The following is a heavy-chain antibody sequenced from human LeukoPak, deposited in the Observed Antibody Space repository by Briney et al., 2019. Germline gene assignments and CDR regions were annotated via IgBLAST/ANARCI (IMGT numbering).Heavy chain of an antibody. V-gene: IGHV3-23*01. Sequence: GGSLRLSCAASGFTFSFYTMSWVRQAPGKGLEWVSAISGSGGSTYYADSVKGRFTISRDNSKNTLYLQMNSLRAEDTAVYYCAKVGARAPYGSGSYAHYWGQGTLVTVSS. J-gene: IGHJ4*02. D-gene: IGHD3-10*01. CDR2: ISGSGGST. CDR1: GFTFSFYT. CDR3: AKVGARAPYGSGSYAHY.